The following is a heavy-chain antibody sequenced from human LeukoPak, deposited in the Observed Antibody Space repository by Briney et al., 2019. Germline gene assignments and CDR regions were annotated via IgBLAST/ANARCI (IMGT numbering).Heavy chain of an antibody. V-gene: IGHV3-66*01. CDR3: ARGAAVAGTLI. D-gene: IGHD6-19*01. Sequence: GGSLRLSCAASGFTVSSNYMSWVRQAPGKGLEWVSVIFSGGSTYYADSVKGRFTISRDNSKNTLYLQMNSLRAEDTAVYYCARGAAVAGTLIWGQGTLVTVSS. CDR1: GFTVSSNY. CDR2: IFSGGST. J-gene: IGHJ4*02.